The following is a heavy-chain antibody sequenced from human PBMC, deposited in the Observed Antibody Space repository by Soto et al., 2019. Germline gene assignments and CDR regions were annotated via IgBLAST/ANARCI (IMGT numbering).Heavy chain of an antibody. V-gene: IGHV4-4*02. Sequence: QVQLQESGPGLVKPSGPLSLTCVVSGGSITSSHWWSWVRQTPGKGLEWIGEIFHIGHTNYNPSLKGRVTISLDQSKNQFSLKMTSMTAADTAVFYCARREFGMDVWGQGTTVSVSS. CDR2: IFHIGHT. J-gene: IGHJ6*02. CDR3: ARREFGMDV. CDR1: GGSITSSHW.